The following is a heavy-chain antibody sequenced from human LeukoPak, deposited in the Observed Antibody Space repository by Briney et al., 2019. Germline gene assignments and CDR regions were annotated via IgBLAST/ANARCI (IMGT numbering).Heavy chain of an antibody. CDR1: GDSISSGDYY. Sequence: SQTLSLTCTVSGDSISSGDYYWSWIRQPPGKGLEWIGYIYYSGSTNYNPSLKSRVTISVDTSKNQFSLKLSSVTAADTAVYYCARDRKSGYGDPGYYYYMDVWGKGTTVTVSS. D-gene: IGHD4-17*01. J-gene: IGHJ6*03. V-gene: IGHV4-61*08. CDR3: ARDRKSGYGDPGYYYYMDV. CDR2: IYYSGST.